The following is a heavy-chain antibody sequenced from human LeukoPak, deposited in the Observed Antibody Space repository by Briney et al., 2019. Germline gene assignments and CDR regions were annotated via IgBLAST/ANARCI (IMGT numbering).Heavy chain of an antibody. CDR3: ARWASSTSLNFDY. CDR1: GGSISSSSYY. J-gene: IGHJ4*02. D-gene: IGHD2-2*01. CDR2: IYYSGST. Sequence: PSETLYLTCTVSGGSISSSSYYWGWIRQPPGKGLEWIGSIYYSGSTNYNPSLKSRVAISVDTSKNQFSLKLSPVTAADTAVYYCARWASSTSLNFDYWGQGTLVTVSS. V-gene: IGHV4-39*07.